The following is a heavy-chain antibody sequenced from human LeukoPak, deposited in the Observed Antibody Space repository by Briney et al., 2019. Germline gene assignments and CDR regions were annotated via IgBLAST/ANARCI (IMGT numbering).Heavy chain of an antibody. CDR1: GFTFSSYA. J-gene: IGHJ4*02. Sequence: PGGSLRLSCAASGFTFSSYAMHWVRQAPGKGLEWVAVISYDGSNKYYADSVKGRFTISRDNSKNTLYLQMNSLRAEDTAVYYCARGAEDIVATFDYWGQGTLVTVSS. CDR3: ARGAEDIVATFDY. V-gene: IGHV3-30*14. D-gene: IGHD5-12*01. CDR2: ISYDGSNK.